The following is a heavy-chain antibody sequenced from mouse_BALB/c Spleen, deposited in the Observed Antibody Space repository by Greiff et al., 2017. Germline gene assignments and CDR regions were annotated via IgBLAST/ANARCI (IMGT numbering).Heavy chain of an antibody. CDR1: GYTFTSYW. Sequence: QVQLQQPGAELVKPGAPVKLSCKASGYTFTSYWMNWVKQRPGRGLEWIGRIDPSDSETHYNQKFKDKATLTVDKSSSTAYIQLSSLTSEDSAVYYCARQDGYYSYAMDYWGQGTSVTVSS. CDR2: IDPSDSET. J-gene: IGHJ4*01. V-gene: IGHV1-69*02. D-gene: IGHD2-3*01. CDR3: ARQDGYYSYAMDY.